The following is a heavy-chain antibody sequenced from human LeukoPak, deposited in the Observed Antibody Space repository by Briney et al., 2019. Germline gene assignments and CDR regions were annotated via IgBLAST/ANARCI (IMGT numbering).Heavy chain of an antibody. CDR2: IYHSGST. CDR3: ARASPSNSSSSGY. D-gene: IGHD6-13*01. CDR1: GGSISSGGYY. J-gene: IGHJ4*02. Sequence: SETLSLTCTVSGGSISSGGYYWSWIRQPPGKGLEWIGYIYHSGSTYYNPSLKSRVTISVDRSKNQFSLKLSSVTAADTAVYYCARASPSNSSSSGYWGQGTLVTVSS. V-gene: IGHV4-30-2*01.